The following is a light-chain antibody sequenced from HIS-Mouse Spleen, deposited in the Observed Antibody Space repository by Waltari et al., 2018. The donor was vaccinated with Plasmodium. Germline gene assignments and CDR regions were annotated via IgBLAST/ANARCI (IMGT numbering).Light chain of an antibody. CDR3: NTTDRSGNHRV. CDR1: PLPKKY. J-gene: IGLJ3*02. CDR2: EDS. V-gene: IGLV3-10*01. Sequence: SYELTQPPSVSVSPGQTARITCPGDPLPKKYAYWYQQKSGQAPVLVIYEDSKRPSGIPVRCYGSSSWKSATLTISGGQVEDEADYYCNTTDRSGNHRVFGGGTKLSAL.